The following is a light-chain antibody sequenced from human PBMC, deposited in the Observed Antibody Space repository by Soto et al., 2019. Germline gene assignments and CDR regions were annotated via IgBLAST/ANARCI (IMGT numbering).Light chain of an antibody. V-gene: IGKV3-20*01. CDR1: QNVRSDY. CDR2: GVS. CDR3: QQYGNSPLT. J-gene: IGKJ4*01. Sequence: EIVLTQSPATLSLSPGDRVTLSCRASQNVRSDYFAWYQQKPGQAPRVIIFGVSTRASATPDRFRGSGSGTYFTLTISRLEPDDFALYYCQQYGNSPLTFGGGTKVE.